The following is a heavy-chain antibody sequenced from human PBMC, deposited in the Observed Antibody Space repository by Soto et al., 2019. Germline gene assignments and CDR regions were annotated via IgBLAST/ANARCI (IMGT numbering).Heavy chain of an antibody. CDR1: GYSFTSYW. Sequence: GESLKISCKGSGYSFTSYWIGWVRQMPGKGLEWMGIIYPGDSDTRYSPSFQGQVTISADKSISTAYLQWSSLKASDTAMYYCASVPYSSGWYGGVWFDYWGQGTLVTVSS. V-gene: IGHV5-51*01. CDR2: IYPGDSDT. D-gene: IGHD6-19*01. CDR3: ASVPYSSGWYGGVWFDY. J-gene: IGHJ4*02.